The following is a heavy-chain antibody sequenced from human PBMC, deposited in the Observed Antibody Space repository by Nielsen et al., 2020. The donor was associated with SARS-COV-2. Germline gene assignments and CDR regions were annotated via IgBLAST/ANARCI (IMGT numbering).Heavy chain of an antibody. Sequence: SETLSLTCTVSGGSITSSGYYWGWIRQPPGKGLEWIGSIYHSGSAYYTPSLKNRVTMSVDTSKNQLSLRLTSVTAADTAVYYCARGRAPLRYWGQGILVTVSS. CDR3: ARGRAPLRY. J-gene: IGHJ4*02. CDR2: IYHSGSA. D-gene: IGHD2-15*01. CDR1: GGSITSSGYY. V-gene: IGHV4-39*07.